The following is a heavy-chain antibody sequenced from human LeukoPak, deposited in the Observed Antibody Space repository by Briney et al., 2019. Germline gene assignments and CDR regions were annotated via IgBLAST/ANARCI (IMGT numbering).Heavy chain of an antibody. V-gene: IGHV3-74*01. CDR1: GFTFSSYW. D-gene: IGHD3-3*01. CDR2: INSDGSST. J-gene: IGHJ4*02. Sequence: GGSLRLSCAASGFTFSSYWMHWVRQAPGKGPVWVPRINSDGSSTSYADSVKGRFTISRDNAKNTLYLQMNSLRAEDTAVYYCARVEYGYYDFWSGLYYFDYWGQGTLVTVSS. CDR3: ARVEYGYYDFWSGLYYFDY.